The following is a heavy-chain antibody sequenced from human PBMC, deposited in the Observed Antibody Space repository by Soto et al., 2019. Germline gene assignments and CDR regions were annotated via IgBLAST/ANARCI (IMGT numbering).Heavy chain of an antibody. V-gene: IGHV1-69*01. J-gene: IGHJ4*02. D-gene: IGHD3-9*01. CDR3: GTGSIWTKVES. CDR2: IIPIFGPA. CDR1: GGTLSRSA. Sequence: QVQLVQSGAEVKKPGSSVKVSCKASGGTLSRSAISWVRQAPGQGLEWMGGIIPIFGPAIYAQKFRGRVSIIADESTRTAYMEMSSLRSEVTGVYYCGTGSIWTKVESWGQGTLVTVSS.